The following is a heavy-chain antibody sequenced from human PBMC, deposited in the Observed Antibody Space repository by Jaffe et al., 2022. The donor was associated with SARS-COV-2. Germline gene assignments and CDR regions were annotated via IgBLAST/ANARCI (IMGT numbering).Heavy chain of an antibody. CDR1: GGSISSGSYY. Sequence: QVQLQESGPGLVKPSQTLSLTCTVSGGSISSGSYYWSWIRQPAGKGLEWIGRIYTSGSTNYNPSLKSRVTISVDTSKNQFSLKLSSVTAADTAVYYCARGAWRTYYYYGMDVWGQGTTVTVSS. J-gene: IGHJ6*02. D-gene: IGHD5-12*01. V-gene: IGHV4-61*02. CDR2: IYTSGST. CDR3: ARGAWRTYYYYGMDV.